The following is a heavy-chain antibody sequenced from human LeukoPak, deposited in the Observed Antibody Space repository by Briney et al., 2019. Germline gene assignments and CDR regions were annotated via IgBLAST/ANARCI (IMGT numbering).Heavy chain of an antibody. CDR3: PRDIRVYSYGAYYYYSYYMDV. Sequence: GGSLRLSCAASGFTFSSYWMRWLREAPGKGREGVANIKQDGSEKYYVDSVKGRFTISRDNAKNSLYLQMNSLRAEDTCVYCCPRDIRVYSYGAYYYYSYYMDVWGKGTTVTVSS. CDR2: IKQDGSEK. CDR1: GFTFSSYW. J-gene: IGHJ6*03. V-gene: IGHV3-7*01. D-gene: IGHD5-18*01.